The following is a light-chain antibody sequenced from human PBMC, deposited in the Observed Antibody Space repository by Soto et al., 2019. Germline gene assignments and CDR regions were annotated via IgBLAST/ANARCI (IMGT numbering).Light chain of an antibody. J-gene: IGKJ5*01. CDR2: AAS. CDR3: LQLNSYPIT. CDR1: QGLSSD. Sequence: DIQLTQTPSFLSASVGDRVTMTCRASQGLSSDLAWYQQKPGKAPKLMIYAASTLQSGVPSRFSGSGSGTEFTLTISSLQPEDFATYYCLQLNSYPITFGQGTRLEIK. V-gene: IGKV1-9*01.